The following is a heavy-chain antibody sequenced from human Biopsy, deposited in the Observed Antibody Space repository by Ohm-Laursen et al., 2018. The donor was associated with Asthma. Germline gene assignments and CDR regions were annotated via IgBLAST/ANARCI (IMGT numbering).Heavy chain of an antibody. Sequence: SLRLSCTASGFAVSRGHMFWVRQAPGKGLEWVSVIYSGGTSHTADSVRGRFTISRDYSKSTLYLQVHSLRAEDTAVYYCARGDSSNWSHYYFDYWGQGTLVTVSS. CDR3: ARGDSSNWSHYYFDY. J-gene: IGHJ4*02. D-gene: IGHD3-22*01. CDR1: GFAVSRGH. CDR2: IYSGGTS. V-gene: IGHV3-53*01.